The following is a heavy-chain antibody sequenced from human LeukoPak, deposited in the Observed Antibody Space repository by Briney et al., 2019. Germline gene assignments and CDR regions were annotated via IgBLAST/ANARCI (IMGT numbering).Heavy chain of an antibody. D-gene: IGHD6-19*01. J-gene: IGHJ4*02. Sequence: ASVKVSCKASGYTITGYYMHWVRQGPGQGHEWMGWINPNSGGANYSQKFQNSVTMTSDTSISTAYMELSSLRSDDTALYFYSRGDSGWSPFEYWGQGTLVTVSS. CDR2: INPNSGGA. CDR3: SRGDSGWSPFEY. CDR1: GYTITGYY. V-gene: IGHV1-2*02.